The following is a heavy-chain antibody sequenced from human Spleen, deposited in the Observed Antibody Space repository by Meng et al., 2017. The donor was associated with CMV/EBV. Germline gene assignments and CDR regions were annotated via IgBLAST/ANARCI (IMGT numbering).Heavy chain of an antibody. Sequence: ASRHPFNKYYLHWVRHAPGQGREWMGMISPTTGTTCAAQELQGRLTMTRDTSTTTVYMEMSSLRSEDTAVYYCGRDYDFWSGFPGYWGQGTLVTVSS. D-gene: IGHD3-3*01. CDR1: RHPFNKYY. V-gene: IGHV1-46*02. CDR3: GRDYDFWSGFPGY. CDR2: ISPTTGTT. J-gene: IGHJ4*02.